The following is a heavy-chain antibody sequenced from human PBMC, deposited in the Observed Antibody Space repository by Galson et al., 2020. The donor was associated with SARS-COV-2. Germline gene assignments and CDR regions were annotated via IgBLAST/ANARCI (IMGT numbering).Heavy chain of an antibody. CDR3: AMVYCSSTSWPGYDAFGI. V-gene: IGHV1-3*01. CDR1: GYTFTSYA. CDR2: INAGNGNT. D-gene: IGHD2-2*01. Sequence: ASVNVSCKASGYTFTSYALHCVRQDPGQRLALMGWINAGNGNTNYSQKFQGRVTITRDTSASTAYMELSSLRSEDTAVYYCAMVYCSSTSWPGYDAFGIWGQGTMVTVSS. J-gene: IGHJ3*02.